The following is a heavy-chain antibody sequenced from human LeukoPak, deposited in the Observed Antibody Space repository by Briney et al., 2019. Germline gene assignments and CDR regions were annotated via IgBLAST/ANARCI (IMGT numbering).Heavy chain of an antibody. CDR3: ARDRRGGATTLDY. Sequence: SETLSLTCTVSGGSISSNSYYWGWIRQPPGTGLEWIGSIYYSGSTYYNPSLKSRVTISVDTSKNQFSLKLSSVTAADTAMYYSARDRRGGATTLDYWGQGTLVTVSS. D-gene: IGHD1-26*01. V-gene: IGHV4-39*07. CDR1: GGSISSNSYY. CDR2: IYYSGST. J-gene: IGHJ4*02.